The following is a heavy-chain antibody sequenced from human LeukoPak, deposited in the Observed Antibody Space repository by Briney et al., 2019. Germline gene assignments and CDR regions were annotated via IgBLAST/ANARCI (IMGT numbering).Heavy chain of an antibody. Sequence: ASVKVSCKVSGYTLTELSMHWVRQAPGKGLEWMGGFDPEDGETIYAQKFQGRVTMTEDTSTDTAYMELSSLRSEDTAVYYCARATTARDGSTIPDYWGQGTLVTVSS. V-gene: IGHV1-24*01. CDR3: ARATTARDGSTIPDY. J-gene: IGHJ4*02. D-gene: IGHD5-24*01. CDR1: GYTLTELS. CDR2: FDPEDGET.